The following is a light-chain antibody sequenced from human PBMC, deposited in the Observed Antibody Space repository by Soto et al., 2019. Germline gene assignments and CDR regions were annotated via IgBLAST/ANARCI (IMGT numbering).Light chain of an antibody. CDR1: SSDVGGYNY. CDR2: DVS. J-gene: IGLJ2*01. CDR3: CSHAGSSNVV. V-gene: IGLV2-11*01. Sequence: QSVLTQPRSVSGSPGQSVTISCTGTSSDVGGYNYVSWYQQHPGKAPKLMIYDVSKRPSGVPDRFSGSKSCNTASLTSSGLQAGDEADYYSCSHAGSSNVVFGGGTMITV.